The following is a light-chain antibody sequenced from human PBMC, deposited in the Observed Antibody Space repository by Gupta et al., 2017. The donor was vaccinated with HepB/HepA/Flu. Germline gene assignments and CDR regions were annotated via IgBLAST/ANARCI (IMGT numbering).Light chain of an antibody. CDR2: EVS. CDR1: NSDVGTYNH. CDR3: TSYTTSGTYV. Sequence: QSALTQPPSVSGSPGQSVTISCTGTNSDVGTYNHVSWYQQPPGTAPKVIIYEVSNRPSGVPGRFSGSKSGNTASLTISGRQAEDEADYYCTSYTTSGTYVFGTGTKVTV. J-gene: IGLJ1*01. V-gene: IGLV2-18*02.